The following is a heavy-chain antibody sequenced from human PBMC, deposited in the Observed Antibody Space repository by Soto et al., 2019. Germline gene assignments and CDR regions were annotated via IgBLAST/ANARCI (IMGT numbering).Heavy chain of an antibody. V-gene: IGHV3-33*01. J-gene: IGHJ5*02. CDR3: ARKKAAGALDP. Sequence: QVQLVESGGGVVQPGRSLRLSCAASGFTFSSYGMHWVRQAPGKGLEWVAVIWYDGSNKYYADSVKGRFTISRDNSKNTLYLQMNSLRAEDTAVYYCARKKAAGALDPWGQGTLVTVSS. CDR2: IWYDGSNK. D-gene: IGHD6-13*01. CDR1: GFTFSSYG.